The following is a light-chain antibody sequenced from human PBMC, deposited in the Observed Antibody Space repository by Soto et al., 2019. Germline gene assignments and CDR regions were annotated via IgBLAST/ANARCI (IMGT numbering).Light chain of an antibody. Sequence: QSVLTQPPSASGSPGQSVTISCTGTSSDVGGYNYVSWYQPHPGKAPKLMIYEVSKRPSGVPDRFSGSKSGNTASLTVSGLQAEDEADYYCSSYAGSNNLLFGGGTKVTVL. CDR2: EVS. CDR1: SSDVGGYNY. V-gene: IGLV2-8*01. CDR3: SSYAGSNNLL. J-gene: IGLJ2*01.